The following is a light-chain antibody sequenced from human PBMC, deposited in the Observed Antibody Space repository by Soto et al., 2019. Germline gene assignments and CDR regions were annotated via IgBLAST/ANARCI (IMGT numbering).Light chain of an antibody. Sequence: DIQLTQSPSFLSASVGDRVTITCRASQGITSYLAWYQQKPGKAPKLLIYAASTLQSGVPLRFSGSGSGTEFTLTISSLQPEDLATYYCQQLNSYPITFGPGTKVDIK. CDR3: QQLNSYPIT. J-gene: IGKJ3*01. V-gene: IGKV1-9*01. CDR1: QGITSY. CDR2: AAS.